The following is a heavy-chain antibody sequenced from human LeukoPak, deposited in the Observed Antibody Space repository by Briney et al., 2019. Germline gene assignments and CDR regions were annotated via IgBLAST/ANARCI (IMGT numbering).Heavy chain of an antibody. J-gene: IGHJ4*02. V-gene: IGHV7-4-1*02. CDR2: INTNTGNP. CDR3: ARSRGFRYSYGKNELDY. D-gene: IGHD5-18*01. Sequence: ASVKVSCKASGYTFTSYAMNWVRQAPGQGLEWMGWINTNTGNPTYAQGFTGRFVFSLDTSVSTAYLQISSLKAEDTAVYYCARSRGFRYSYGKNELDYWGQGTLVTVSS. CDR1: GYTFTSYA.